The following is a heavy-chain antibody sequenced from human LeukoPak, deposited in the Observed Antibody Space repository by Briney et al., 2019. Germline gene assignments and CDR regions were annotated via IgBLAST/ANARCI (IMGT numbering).Heavy chain of an antibody. CDR3: ARVTGYRIEDYFDY. CDR1: AYSISSGYY. Sequence: SETLSLTCTVPAYSISSGYYWNWIRQPPGKGLEWIGSIYHSGSTNYNPSLKSRVTISVETSKNEFSLKLRSVTAADTAVYYCARVTGYRIEDYFDYWGQGTLVTVSS. CDR2: IYHSGST. J-gene: IGHJ4*02. V-gene: IGHV4-38-2*02. D-gene: IGHD6-13*01.